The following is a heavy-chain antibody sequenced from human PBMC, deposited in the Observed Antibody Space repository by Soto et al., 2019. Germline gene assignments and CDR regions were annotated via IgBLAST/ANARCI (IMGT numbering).Heavy chain of an antibody. CDR1: GFTFSSYD. CDR2: IGTAGDT. Sequence: PGGSLRLSCAASGFTFSSYDMHWVRQATGKGLEWVSAIGTAGDTYYPGSVKGRFTISRENAKNSLYLQLNSLRAEDTAVYYCAKCAGSGWYPDYRAQGTPVTVSS. CDR3: AKCAGSGWYPDY. J-gene: IGHJ4*02. D-gene: IGHD6-19*01. V-gene: IGHV3-13*01.